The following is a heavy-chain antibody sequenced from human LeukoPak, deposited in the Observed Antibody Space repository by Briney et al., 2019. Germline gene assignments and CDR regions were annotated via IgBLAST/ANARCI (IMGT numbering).Heavy chain of an antibody. CDR1: GFTLTGYG. D-gene: IGHD3-3*02. CDR2: IWYNGNNK. J-gene: IGHJ3*02. CDR3: ARDGLASIGLDM. V-gene: IGHV3-33*01. Sequence: GRSLRLSCAASGFTLTGYGMHWVRQAPGKGLEWVAVIWYNGNNKYYADSVKGRFTVSRDTSKNTLYLQLNSLRGEDTAIYYCARDGLASIGLDMWGQGTVVTVSS.